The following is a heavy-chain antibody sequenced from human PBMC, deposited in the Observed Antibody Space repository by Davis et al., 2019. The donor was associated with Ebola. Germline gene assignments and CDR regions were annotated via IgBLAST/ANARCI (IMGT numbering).Heavy chain of an antibody. Sequence: AASVKVSCKASGGTFSSYAISWVRQAPGQGLEWMGGIIPIFGTANYAQKFQGIVTITEDESTSTAYMELSSLRSEDTAVYYCAWYGSGSYPVEGYFDYWGQGTLVTVAS. CDR2: IIPIFGTA. CDR3: AWYGSGSYPVEGYFDY. CDR1: GGTFSSYA. D-gene: IGHD3-10*01. J-gene: IGHJ4*02. V-gene: IGHV1-69*13.